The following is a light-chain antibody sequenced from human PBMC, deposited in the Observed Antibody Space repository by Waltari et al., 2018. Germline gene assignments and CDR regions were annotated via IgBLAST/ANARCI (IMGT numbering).Light chain of an antibody. J-gene: IGLJ2*01. V-gene: IGLV3-21*04. Sequence: SYMLTQPPSVSVAPGKTARITCGGNNIGSKSVHWYQQKPGQAPVLVIYYDSDWPSGIPERFSGSNSGNTATLTISRVEAGDEADYYCQVWDSSSDHVVFGGGTKLTVL. CDR1: NIGSKS. CDR2: YDS. CDR3: QVWDSSSDHVV.